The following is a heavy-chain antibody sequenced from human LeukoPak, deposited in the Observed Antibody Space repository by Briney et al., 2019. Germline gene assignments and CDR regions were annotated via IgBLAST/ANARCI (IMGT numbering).Heavy chain of an antibody. V-gene: IGHV4-31*03. CDR2: IYYSGST. J-gene: IGHJ5*02. Sequence: PSQTLSLTRTVSGGSISSGGYYWSWIRQHPGKGLEWIGYIYYSGSTYYNPSLKSRVTISVDTSKNQFSLKLSSVTAADTAVYYCARALRGVAAAGTPNWFDPWGQGTLVTVSS. CDR3: ARALRGVAAAGTPNWFDP. D-gene: IGHD6-13*01. CDR1: GGSISSGGYY.